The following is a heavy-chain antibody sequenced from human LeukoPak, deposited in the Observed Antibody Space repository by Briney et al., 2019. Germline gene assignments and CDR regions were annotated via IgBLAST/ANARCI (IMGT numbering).Heavy chain of an antibody. CDR3: ARVTGTWYYFDY. CDR2: IYYSGST. Sequence: PSETLSLTCTVSGGSLSSYYWSWIRQPPGKGLEWIGYIYYSGSTNYNPSLKSRVTISVDSSKNQFCLKLSSVTAADTAVYYCARVTGTWYYFDYWGQGTLVTVSS. V-gene: IGHV4-59*01. CDR1: GGSLSSYY. J-gene: IGHJ4*02. D-gene: IGHD1-20*01.